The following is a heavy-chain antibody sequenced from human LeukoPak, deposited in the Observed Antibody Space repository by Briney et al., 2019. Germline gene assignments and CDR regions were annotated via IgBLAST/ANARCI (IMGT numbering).Heavy chain of an antibody. CDR2: IYYSGST. CDR1: GGSISSYY. D-gene: IGHD7-27*01. CDR3: ARRGSNWGYYFDY. Sequence: SQTLSLTCTVSGGSISSYYWSWIRQPPGKGLEWIGYIYYSGSTNYNPSLKSRVTKSVDTSKNQSSLKLSSVTAADTAVYYCARRGSNWGYYFDYWGQGTLVTVSS. J-gene: IGHJ4*02. V-gene: IGHV4-59*08.